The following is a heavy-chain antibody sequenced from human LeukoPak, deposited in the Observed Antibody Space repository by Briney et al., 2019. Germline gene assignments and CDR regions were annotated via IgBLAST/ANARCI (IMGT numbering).Heavy chain of an antibody. Sequence: SETLSLTCTVSGGSISSSSYYWGWIRQPPGKGLEWIGSIYYSGSTYYNPSLKRRVTISVDTSKNQYSLKLSPVTAADTAVFYCARQYYYDSSGYYFGYWGQGILVTVSS. CDR3: ARQYYYDSSGYYFGY. CDR2: IYYSGST. V-gene: IGHV4-39*01. D-gene: IGHD3-22*01. CDR1: GGSISSSSYY. J-gene: IGHJ4*02.